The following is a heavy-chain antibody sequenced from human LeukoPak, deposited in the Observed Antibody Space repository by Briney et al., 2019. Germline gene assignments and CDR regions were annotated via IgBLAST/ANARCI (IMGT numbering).Heavy chain of an antibody. CDR2: INHSGST. CDR3: ARGRYSGYVDY. CDR1: GGSFSGYY. Sequence: SETLSLTCAVYGGSFSGYYWSWIRQPPGKGREWIGEINHSGSTNYNPSLKSRVTISVDTSKNQFSLKLSSVIAADTAVYYCARGRYSGYVDYWGQGTLVTVSS. J-gene: IGHJ4*02. V-gene: IGHV4-34*01. D-gene: IGHD5-12*01.